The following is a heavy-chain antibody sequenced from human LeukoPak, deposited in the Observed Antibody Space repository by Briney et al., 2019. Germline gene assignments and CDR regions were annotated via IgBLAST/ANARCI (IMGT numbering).Heavy chain of an antibody. V-gene: IGHV3-15*01. J-gene: IGHJ4*02. CDR3: TTYDILTGYYRALWYFDY. D-gene: IGHD3-9*01. CDR2: IKSKSDGGTT. Sequence: GGSLRLSCAASGFTFSNAWMGWVRQAPGEGLEWVGHIKSKSDGGTTDYAAPVKGRFTISRDDSKNTLYLQMNSVKTEDTAVYYCTTYDILTGYYRALWYFDYWGQGTLVSVSS. CDR1: GFTFSNAW.